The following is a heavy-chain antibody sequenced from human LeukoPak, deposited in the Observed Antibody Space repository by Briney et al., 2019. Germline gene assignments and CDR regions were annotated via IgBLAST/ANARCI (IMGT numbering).Heavy chain of an antibody. CDR3: AKDLLEERYFDWLTPGCRFDP. J-gene: IGHJ5*02. D-gene: IGHD3-9*01. CDR2: ISGSGGST. CDR1: GFTFDYYG. Sequence: GGSLRLSCAASGFTFDYYGMSWVRQAPGKGLEWVSAISGSGGSTYYADSVKGRFTISRDNSKNTLYLQMNSLRAEDTAVYYCAKDLLEERYFDWLTPGCRFDPWGQGTLVTVSS. V-gene: IGHV3-23*01.